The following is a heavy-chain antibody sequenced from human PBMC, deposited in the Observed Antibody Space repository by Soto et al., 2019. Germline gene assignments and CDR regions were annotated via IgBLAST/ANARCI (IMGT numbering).Heavy chain of an antibody. CDR2: ISRDGRNT. CDR1: GFTFSSYP. Sequence: EVQLVESGGKWVQPGGSLRLSCSASGFTFSSYPLHWVRQAPGKGLEYVSTISRDGRNTYFADSVKGRFTISRDNSENSLYLHMSSLRAEDTAVYYCAKGGDYGDYGIYMDVWGKGTTVTVSS. V-gene: IGHV3-64D*08. CDR3: AKGGDYGDYGIYMDV. D-gene: IGHD4-17*01. J-gene: IGHJ6*03.